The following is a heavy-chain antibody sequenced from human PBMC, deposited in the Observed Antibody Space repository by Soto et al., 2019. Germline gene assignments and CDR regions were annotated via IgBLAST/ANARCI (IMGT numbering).Heavy chain of an antibody. CDR3: ARAGLEPVAYGMDV. D-gene: IGHD1-1*01. CDR1: GFTFSSYA. Sequence: GVLRLSCTASGFTFSSYAMHWVRQAPGKGLEWVAVISYDGSNKYYADSVKGRFTISRDNSKNTLYLQMNSLRAEDTAVYYCARAGLEPVAYGMDVWGQGTTVTVSS. CDR2: ISYDGSNK. V-gene: IGHV3-30-3*01. J-gene: IGHJ6*02.